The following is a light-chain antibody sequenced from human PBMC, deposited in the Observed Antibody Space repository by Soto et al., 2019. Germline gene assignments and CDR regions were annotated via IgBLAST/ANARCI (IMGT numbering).Light chain of an antibody. V-gene: IGKV3-20*01. J-gene: IGKJ1*01. Sequence: EIVLTQSPGTLSLSPGERATLSCRASQSVSSISLAWYQQKPGQAPRLLMYGASSRATGIPDRFSGSGSATDFTLTISRLEPEDSAVYYCQQYGSSSWTFGQGTKVEIK. CDR3: QQYGSSSWT. CDR2: GAS. CDR1: QSVSSIS.